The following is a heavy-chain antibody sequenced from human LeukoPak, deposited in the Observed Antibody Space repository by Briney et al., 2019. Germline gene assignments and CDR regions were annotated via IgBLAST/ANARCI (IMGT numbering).Heavy chain of an antibody. V-gene: IGHV3-23*01. Sequence: GGSLRLSCAASGFTFSSYAMSWVRQAPGKGLGWVSAISGSGGSTYYADSVKGRFTISRDNSKNTLYLQMNSLRAEDTAVYYCAKDEADADAFDIWGQGTVVTVSS. CDR2: ISGSGGST. CDR1: GFTFSSYA. CDR3: AKDEADADAFDI. J-gene: IGHJ3*02. D-gene: IGHD6-25*01.